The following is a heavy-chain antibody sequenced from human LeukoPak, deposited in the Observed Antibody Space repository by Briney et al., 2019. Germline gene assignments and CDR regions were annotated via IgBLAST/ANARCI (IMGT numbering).Heavy chain of an antibody. D-gene: IGHD3-3*01. CDR1: GFTFSSYW. J-gene: IGHJ4*02. CDR3: ARGVPYDSWSGPHYSDY. Sequence: GGSLRLSCAASGFTFSSYWMSWVRQAPGKGLEWVANIKQDGSEKYYVDSVKGRFTISRDNAKNSLYLQMNSLRAEDTAVYYCARGVPYDSWSGPHYSDYWGQGTLVTVPS. V-gene: IGHV3-7*01. CDR2: IKQDGSEK.